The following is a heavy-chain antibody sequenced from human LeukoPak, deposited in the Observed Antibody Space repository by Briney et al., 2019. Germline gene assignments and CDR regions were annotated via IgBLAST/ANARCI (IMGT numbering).Heavy chain of an antibody. J-gene: IGHJ4*02. CDR2: ISYDGSNK. V-gene: IGHV3-30*19. CDR3: VKDPVSSWYGRFEY. Sequence: PGGSLRLSCAASGFTFSSYGMHWVRQAPGKGLEWVAVISYDGSNKYYADSVKGRFTISRDNSKNTLYLQMNSLRAEDTAVYYCVKDPVSSWYGRFEYWGQGTLVTVSS. D-gene: IGHD6-13*01. CDR1: GFTFSSYG.